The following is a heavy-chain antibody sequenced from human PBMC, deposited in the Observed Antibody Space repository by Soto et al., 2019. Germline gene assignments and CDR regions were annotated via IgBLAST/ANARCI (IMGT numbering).Heavy chain of an antibody. CDR3: ARPGQGVLFYYAMDV. Sequence: EVQLVESGGGLVQPGGSLRLSCAASGFSFSSYSMNWVRQAPGKGLEWISYISSRSDVIYYADSLKGRFTVSRDNAKNSLYLQMNSLGDEDSAVYYCARPGQGVLFYYAMDVCGQGTTVTVSS. D-gene: IGHD3-10*01. J-gene: IGHJ6*02. CDR2: ISSRSDVI. V-gene: IGHV3-48*02. CDR1: GFSFSSYS.